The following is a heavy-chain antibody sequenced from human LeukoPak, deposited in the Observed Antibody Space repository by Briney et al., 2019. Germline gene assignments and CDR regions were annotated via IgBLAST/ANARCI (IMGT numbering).Heavy chain of an antibody. V-gene: IGHV3-23*01. J-gene: IGHJ4*02. CDR1: GFTFSSYA. D-gene: IGHD2-2*01. Sequence: PGGSLRLSCAASGFTFSSYAMSWVRQAPGKGLEWVSAISGSGGSTYYADSVKGRFTISRDNSKNTLYLQMNSLRAEDTAVYYCAKDLVYCSSTSCSTVAFDYWGQGTLVTVSS. CDR2: ISGSGGST. CDR3: AKDLVYCSSTSCSTVAFDY.